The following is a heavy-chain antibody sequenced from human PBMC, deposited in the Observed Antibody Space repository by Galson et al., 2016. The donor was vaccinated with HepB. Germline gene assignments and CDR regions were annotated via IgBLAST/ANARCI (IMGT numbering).Heavy chain of an antibody. CDR1: GFTLTDYP. Sequence: SLRLSCAASGFTLTDYPMSWVRQAPGKGLEWVSVINSRGNSTYYVDSVKGRFDISRDTSKNTLILQMNNLRVDDTAVYFCSSVGYTKGWFDPWGQGTHVTVSS. CDR2: INSRGNST. D-gene: IGHD1-1*01. V-gene: IGHV3-23*01. CDR3: SSVGYTKGWFDP. J-gene: IGHJ5*02.